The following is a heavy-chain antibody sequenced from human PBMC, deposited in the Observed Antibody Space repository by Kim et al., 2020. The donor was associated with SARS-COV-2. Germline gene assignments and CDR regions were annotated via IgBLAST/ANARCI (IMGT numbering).Heavy chain of an antibody. Sequence: SVKVSCKASGGTFSSYAISWVRQAPGQGLEWMGGIIPIFGTANYAQKFQGRVTITADESTSTAYMERSSLRSEDTAVYYCASEFWSGRRDGMDVWGQGTTVTVSS. CDR2: IIPIFGTA. CDR1: GGTFSSYA. D-gene: IGHD3-3*01. CDR3: ASEFWSGRRDGMDV. J-gene: IGHJ6*02. V-gene: IGHV1-69*13.